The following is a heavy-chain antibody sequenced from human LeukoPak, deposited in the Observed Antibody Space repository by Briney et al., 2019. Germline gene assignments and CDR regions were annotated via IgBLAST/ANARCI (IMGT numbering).Heavy chain of an antibody. D-gene: IGHD7-27*01. J-gene: IGHJ4*02. CDR3: AKDWGNWGYGYYFDH. V-gene: IGHV3-30*18. Sequence: GRSLRLSCAASGFTFSTYGMHWVRQAPGKGLEWVAVVSYDGSNKYYADSVKGRFTISRDNSKNTLYLQMNSLRAEDTTVYYCAKDWGNWGYGYYFDHWGQGTLVTVSS. CDR1: GFTFSTYG. CDR2: VSYDGSNK.